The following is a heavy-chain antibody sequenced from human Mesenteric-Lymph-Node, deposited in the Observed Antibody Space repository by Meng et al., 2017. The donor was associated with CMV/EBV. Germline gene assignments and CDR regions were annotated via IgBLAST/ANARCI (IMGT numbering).Heavy chain of an antibody. V-gene: IGHV3-9*01. Sequence: SLKISCAASGFTFDDYAMHWVRQAPGKGLEWVSGISWNSGSIGYADSVKGRFTISRDNAKNSLYLQMNSLQTEDTAVYYCTRDYRGYLDYWGQGTLVTVSS. J-gene: IGHJ4*02. CDR2: ISWNSGSI. CDR1: GFTFDDYA. CDR3: TRDYRGYLDY. D-gene: IGHD3-16*02.